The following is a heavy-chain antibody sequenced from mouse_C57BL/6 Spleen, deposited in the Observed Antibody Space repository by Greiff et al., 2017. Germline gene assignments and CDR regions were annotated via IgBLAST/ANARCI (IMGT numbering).Heavy chain of an antibody. CDR1: GFSLTSYG. CDR3: ARGGLHYAVDY. V-gene: IGHV2-6*03. Sequence: QVQLKQSGPGLVAPSHSLSITCTVSGFSLTSYGVHWVRQPPGKGLEWLVVIWSDGSTTYNSALKSRLSISKDNAKSQVFLKMNSLQTDDTAMYYCARGGLHYAVDYWGQGTSVTVSS. J-gene: IGHJ4*01. D-gene: IGHD2-4*01. CDR2: IWSDGST.